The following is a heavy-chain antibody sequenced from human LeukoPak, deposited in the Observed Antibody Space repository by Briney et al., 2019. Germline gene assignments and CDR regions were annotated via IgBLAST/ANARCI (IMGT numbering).Heavy chain of an antibody. D-gene: IGHD3-9*01. V-gene: IGHV4-59*01. J-gene: IGHJ6*02. CDR1: GGSISSYY. CDR2: IYYSGST. Sequence: SETLSLTCTVSGGSISSYYWSWIRQPPGKGLEWIGYIYYSGSTNYNPSLKSRVTISVDTSKNQFSLKLSSVTAADTAVYYCARGHYILTGYLDYYYGMDVWGQGTTVTVSS. CDR3: ARGHYILTGYLDYYYGMDV.